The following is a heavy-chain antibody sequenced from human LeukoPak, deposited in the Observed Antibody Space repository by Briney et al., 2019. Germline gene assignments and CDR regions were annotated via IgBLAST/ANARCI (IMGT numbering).Heavy chain of an antibody. CDR1: GFTFTNYA. D-gene: IGHD3-22*01. CDR3: AKENWVYNWKYDSSGSGINY. Sequence: GGSLRLSCAASGFTFTNYAMSWVRQAPGKGLESVSTISGGGGSTYSADSVMGRFTISRDNSKTTLYLQMNSLRAEDTAVYYCAKENWVYNWKYDSSGSGINYWGQGTRVTVSS. J-gene: IGHJ4*02. CDR2: ISGGGGST. V-gene: IGHV3-23*01.